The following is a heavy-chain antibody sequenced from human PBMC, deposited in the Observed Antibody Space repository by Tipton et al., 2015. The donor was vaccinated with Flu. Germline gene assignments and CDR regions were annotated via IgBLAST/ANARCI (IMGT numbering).Heavy chain of an antibody. D-gene: IGHD2-15*01. V-gene: IGHV4-39*01. CDR3: ARLTTTRYCIGNNCPDS. CDR1: GGSISSSSYY. J-gene: IGHJ4*02. Sequence: TLSLTCTVSGGSISSSSYYWGWIRQPPGKGLEWIGSIYYTGSTYYNPSLKGLVTISLDTSNNQFSLKVHSVTAADTAVYYCARLTTTRYCIGNNCPDSWGQGTLVTVSS. CDR2: IYYTGST.